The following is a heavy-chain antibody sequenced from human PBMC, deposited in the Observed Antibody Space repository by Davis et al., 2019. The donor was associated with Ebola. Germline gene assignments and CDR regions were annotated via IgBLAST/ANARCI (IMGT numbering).Heavy chain of an antibody. Sequence: PGGSLRLSCAASGFTFRRYAMSWVRQAPGKGLEWVSYISSSSSTIYYADSVKGRFTISRDNAKNSLYLQMNSLRDEDTAVYYCAREGVVVPAAIPEWGWFDPWGQGTLVTVSS. CDR2: ISSSSSTI. D-gene: IGHD2-2*02. CDR1: GFTFRRYA. J-gene: IGHJ5*02. V-gene: IGHV3-48*02. CDR3: AREGVVVPAAIPEWGWFDP.